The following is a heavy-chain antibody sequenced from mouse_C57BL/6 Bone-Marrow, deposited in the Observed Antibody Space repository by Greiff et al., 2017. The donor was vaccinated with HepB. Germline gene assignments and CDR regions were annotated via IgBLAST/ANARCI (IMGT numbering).Heavy chain of an antibody. CDR3: ARQLRLPFAY. J-gene: IGHJ3*01. CDR1: GYAFTNYL. V-gene: IGHV1-54*01. D-gene: IGHD3-2*02. Sequence: VQLQESGAELVRPGTSVKVSCKASGYAFTNYLIEWVKQRPGQGLEWIGVINPGSGGTNYNEKFKGKATLTADKSSSTAYMQLSSLTSEDSAVYFCARQLRLPFAYWGQGTLVTVSA. CDR2: INPGSGGT.